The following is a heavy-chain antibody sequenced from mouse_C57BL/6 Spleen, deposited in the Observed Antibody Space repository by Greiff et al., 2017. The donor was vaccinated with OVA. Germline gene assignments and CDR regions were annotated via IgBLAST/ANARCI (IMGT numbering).Heavy chain of an antibody. CDR1: GFTFSDYG. CDR2: ISSGSSTI. V-gene: IGHV5-17*01. D-gene: IGHD1-1*01. J-gene: IGHJ2*01. CDR3: AMANYYGSSHFDY. Sequence: DVMLVESGGGLVKPGGSLKLSCAASGFTFSDYGMHWVRQAPEKGLEWVAYISSGSSTIYYADTVKGRFTISRDNAKNTLFLQMTSLRSEDTAMYYCAMANYYGSSHFDYWGQGTTLTVSS.